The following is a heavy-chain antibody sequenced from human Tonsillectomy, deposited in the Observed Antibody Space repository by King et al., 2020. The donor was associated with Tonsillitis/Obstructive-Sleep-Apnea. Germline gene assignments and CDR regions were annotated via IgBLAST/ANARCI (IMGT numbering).Heavy chain of an antibody. J-gene: IGHJ4*02. D-gene: IGHD2-21*01. Sequence: QLVQSGAEVKTPGASVKVSCKASGYTFTRYYIHWVRQARGQGLEWIRIINTRSGVTTYAQKFQGRVSMTTDTSARTVYLELSSLRSEDTAVYYCARDDTVGRYIDSWGQGTLVTVSS. CDR3: ARDDTVGRYIDS. CDR1: GYTFTRYY. CDR2: INTRSGVT. V-gene: IGHV1-46*01.